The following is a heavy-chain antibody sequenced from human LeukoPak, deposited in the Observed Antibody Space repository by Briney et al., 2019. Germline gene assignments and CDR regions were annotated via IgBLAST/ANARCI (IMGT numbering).Heavy chain of an antibody. CDR2: IQYSGST. D-gene: IGHD5-24*01. CDR3: ARGYGYNSEY. CDR1: GGSISSFY. J-gene: IGHJ4*02. Sequence: SETLSLTCTVSGGSISSFYWIWIRQTPGKGLEWIGCIQYSGSTEYNPSLESRVTISVDTSKNQFSLKLTSVTAADTAVYYCARGYGYNSEYWGQGTLVTVSP. V-gene: IGHV4-59*13.